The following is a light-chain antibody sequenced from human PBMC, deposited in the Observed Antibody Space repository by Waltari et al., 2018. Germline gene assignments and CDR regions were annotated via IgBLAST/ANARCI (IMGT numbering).Light chain of an antibody. CDR3: ATWDDSLSGPV. J-gene: IGLJ3*02. CDR2: KND. CDR1: SSNIGNNF. Sequence: QSVLTQAPSESGTPGQTVTISCSGSSSNIGNNFVYWYKQVPGMAPKLLIYKNDQRPSGVPDRFSGSKSGSSASLAISGLRSEDEADYYCATWDDSLSGPVFGGGTSLTVL. V-gene: IGLV1-47*01.